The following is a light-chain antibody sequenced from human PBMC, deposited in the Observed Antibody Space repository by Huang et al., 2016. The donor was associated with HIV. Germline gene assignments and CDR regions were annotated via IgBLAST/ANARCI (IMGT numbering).Light chain of an antibody. CDR3: QRYGSSPPYT. V-gene: IGKV3-20*01. CDR2: ATS. Sequence: EVVLTQSPDTLSLSPGERATLSCRASQSLGSSSLAWYQQKPGQAPRLLIYATSTRSTGIPDRFSGSGSGTDFSLTVTRLEPEDSAVYYCQRYGSSPPYTFGQGTKLEI. CDR1: QSLGSSS. J-gene: IGKJ2*01.